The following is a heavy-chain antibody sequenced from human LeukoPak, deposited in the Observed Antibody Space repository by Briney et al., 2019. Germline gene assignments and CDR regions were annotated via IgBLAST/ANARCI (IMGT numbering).Heavy chain of an antibody. J-gene: IGHJ4*02. Sequence: GGSLRLSCAASGFTFSSYSMNWVRQAPGKGLEWVSSISSSSSYIYYADSVKGRFTISRDNAKNSLYLQMNSLRAEDTAVYYCARVGYYYDSSGYFDYWGQGTLVTVSS. V-gene: IGHV3-21*01. CDR2: ISSSSSYI. CDR3: ARVGYYYDSSGYFDY. CDR1: GFTFSSYS. D-gene: IGHD3-22*01.